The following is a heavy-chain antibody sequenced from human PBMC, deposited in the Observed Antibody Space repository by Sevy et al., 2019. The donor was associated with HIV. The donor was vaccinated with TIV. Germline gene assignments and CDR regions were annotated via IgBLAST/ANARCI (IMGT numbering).Heavy chain of an antibody. CDR2: IPSDGYST. V-gene: IGHV3-23*01. CDR3: AKEKHYDSSYAMDV. Sequence: GGSLRLSCAASGCSFTNYAISWVRQAPGKGLEWVSVIPSDGYSTYYADSVKGRFTISRDNSKNTVFLQMNSLRAEDTAVYCCAKEKHYDSSYAMDVWSQGTTVTVSS. D-gene: IGHD3-22*01. CDR1: GCSFTNYA. J-gene: IGHJ6*02.